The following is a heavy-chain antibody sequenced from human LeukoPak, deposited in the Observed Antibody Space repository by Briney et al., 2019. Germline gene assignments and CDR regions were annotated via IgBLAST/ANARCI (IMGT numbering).Heavy chain of an antibody. CDR3: ARECDLPGAYYMDV. D-gene: IGHD7-27*01. Sequence: GGSLRLSCAASGFTFSTYWMHWVRQVQGKGLVWVSRISSDGSNTIYADSVKGRFTISRDNANNSLSLQMNSLRGDDAAVYYCARECDLPGAYYMDVWGKGTTVTVSS. V-gene: IGHV3-74*01. CDR1: GFTFSTYW. J-gene: IGHJ6*03. CDR2: ISSDGSNT.